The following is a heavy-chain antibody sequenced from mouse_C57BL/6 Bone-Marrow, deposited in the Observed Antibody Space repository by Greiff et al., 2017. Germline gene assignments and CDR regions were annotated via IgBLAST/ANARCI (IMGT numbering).Heavy chain of an antibody. CDR1: GYTFTDYY. Sequence: EVQLQQSGPELVKPGASVKISCKASGYTFTDYYMNWVKQSHGKSLEWIGDINPNNGGTSYNQKFKGKATLTVDKSSSTAYMELRSLTSEDSAVYYCARSPFYDGYYERFAYWGQGTLVTVSA. D-gene: IGHD2-3*01. J-gene: IGHJ3*01. CDR2: INPNNGGT. V-gene: IGHV1-26*01. CDR3: ARSPFYDGYYERFAY.